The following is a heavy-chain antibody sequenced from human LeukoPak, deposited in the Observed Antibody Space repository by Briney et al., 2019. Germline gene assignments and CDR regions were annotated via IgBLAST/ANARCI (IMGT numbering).Heavy chain of an antibody. Sequence: PGGSLRLSCAASGFTFSNYSMNWVRQAPGKGLEWVSSISSSSSYIYYADSVKGRFTISRDNAKNSLSLRMNSLSAEDTAVYYCATGYSSGWYFYFQHWGQGSLVSVSS. J-gene: IGHJ1*01. D-gene: IGHD6-19*01. CDR3: ATGYSSGWYFYFQH. V-gene: IGHV3-21*06. CDR1: GFTFSNYS. CDR2: ISSSSSYI.